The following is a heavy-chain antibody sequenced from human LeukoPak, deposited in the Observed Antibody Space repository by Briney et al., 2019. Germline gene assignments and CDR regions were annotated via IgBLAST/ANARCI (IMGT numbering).Heavy chain of an antibody. V-gene: IGHV3-7*01. D-gene: IGHD5/OR15-5a*01. CDR3: ARHLAGDSLYRHFDY. J-gene: IGHJ4*02. Sequence: PGGSLRLSCTASAIIFSNSCMSWVRQAPGKGLEGVADIKEDGSETNYVDSVKGRFTISRDNAKNSLFLQMNSLRGEDTAIYYCARHLAGDSLYRHFDYWGQGTLVTVSS. CDR1: AIIFSNSC. CDR2: IKEDGSET.